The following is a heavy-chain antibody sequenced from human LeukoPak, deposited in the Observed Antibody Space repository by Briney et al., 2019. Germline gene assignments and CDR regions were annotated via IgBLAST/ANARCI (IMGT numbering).Heavy chain of an antibody. CDR2: IYYSGST. V-gene: IGHV4-59*12. J-gene: IGHJ6*03. D-gene: IGHD3-16*01. CDR1: GGSISSYY. CDR3: ARGGAVLGIGYYYYYMDV. Sequence: SETLSLTCTVSGGSISSYYWSWIRQPPGKGLEWIGYIYYSGSTNYNPSLKSRVTISVDTSKNQFSLRLKSVTAADTAVYYCARGGAVLGIGYYYYYMDVWGKGTTVTVSS.